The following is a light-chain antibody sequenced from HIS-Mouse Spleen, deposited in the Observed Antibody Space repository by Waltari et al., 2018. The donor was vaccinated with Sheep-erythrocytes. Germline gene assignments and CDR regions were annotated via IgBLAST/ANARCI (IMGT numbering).Light chain of an antibody. Sequence: QSVLTQPPSASGTPGQRVTISCSGSSSNIGSNYVYWYQQLPGTAPKLLIYRNNPRPSGVPDRLSGSKSGTSASLAISGLRSEDEADYYCAAWDDSLSGPGVFGGGTKLTVL. CDR2: RNN. V-gene: IGLV1-47*01. J-gene: IGLJ3*02. CDR3: AAWDDSLSGPGV. CDR1: SSNIGSNY.